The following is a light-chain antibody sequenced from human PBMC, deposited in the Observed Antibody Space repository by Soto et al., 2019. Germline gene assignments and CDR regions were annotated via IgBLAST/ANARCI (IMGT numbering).Light chain of an antibody. CDR3: QQYSYFAT. CDR2: KAS. CDR1: QSISSW. Sequence: DIQMTQSPSTLSASVGDRVTITCRASQSISSWLTWYQQKAGQAPKLLIYKASIVEIGVPSRFSGSGSGTDFTLTISSLQPDDSATYYCQQYSYFATFGQGTRVEVK. J-gene: IGKJ1*01. V-gene: IGKV1-5*03.